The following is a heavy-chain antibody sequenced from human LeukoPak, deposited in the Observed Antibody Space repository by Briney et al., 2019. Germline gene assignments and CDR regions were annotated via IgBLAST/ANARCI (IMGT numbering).Heavy chain of an antibody. Sequence: ASVKVSCKASGYTFTSYYMHWVRQAPGQGLEWMGIINPSGGSTSYAQKFQGRVTMTRDMSTSTVYMELSSLRPEDTAVYYCARDLQQTLYYYYYYMDVWGKGTTVTVSS. J-gene: IGHJ6*03. CDR3: ARDLQQTLYYYYYYMDV. V-gene: IGHV1-46*01. CDR2: INPSGGST. D-gene: IGHD6-13*01. CDR1: GYTFTSYY.